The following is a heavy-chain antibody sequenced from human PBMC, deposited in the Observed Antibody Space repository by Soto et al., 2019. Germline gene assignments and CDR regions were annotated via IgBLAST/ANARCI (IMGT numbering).Heavy chain of an antibody. Sequence: GGSLRLSCAASGFTFSSYSMNWVRQAPGKGLEWVSYISSSSSTIYYADSVKGRFTISRDNAKNSLYLQMNSLRDEDTAVYYCARLRFLGWLRYYYGMDVWGQGTKVTVSS. D-gene: IGHD3-3*01. V-gene: IGHV3-48*02. J-gene: IGHJ6*02. CDR3: ARLRFLGWLRYYYGMDV. CDR1: GFTFSSYS. CDR2: ISSSSSTI.